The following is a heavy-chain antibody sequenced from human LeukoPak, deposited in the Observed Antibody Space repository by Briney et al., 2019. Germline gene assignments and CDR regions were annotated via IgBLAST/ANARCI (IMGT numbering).Heavy chain of an antibody. V-gene: IGHV3-33*01. CDR2: IWYDGSNK. J-gene: IGHJ4*02. CDR1: GFTFSSYG. CDR3: ASGGKFGESSFDY. Sequence: GGSLRLSCAASGFTFSSYGMHWVRQPPGKGLEWVAVIWYDGSNKYYADSVKGRFTISRDNSKNTLYLQMNSLRAEDTAVYYCASGGKFGESSFDYWGQGTLVTVSS. D-gene: IGHD3-10*01.